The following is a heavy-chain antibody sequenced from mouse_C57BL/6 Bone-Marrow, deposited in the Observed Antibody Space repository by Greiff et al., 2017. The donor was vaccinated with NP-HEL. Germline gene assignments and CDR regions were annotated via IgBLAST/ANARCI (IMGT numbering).Heavy chain of an antibody. Sequence: VQLVESGPGLVQPSQRLSITCTVSGFSLTSYGVHWVRQSPGKGLEWLGVIWSGGSTDYNAAFISRLSISKDNSKSQVFFKMNSLQADDTAIYYCARNENYYYLDYWGQGTTLTVSS. V-gene: IGHV2-2*01. CDR3: ARNENYYYLDY. CDR1: GFSLTSYG. CDR2: IWSGGST. D-gene: IGHD1-1*01. J-gene: IGHJ2*01.